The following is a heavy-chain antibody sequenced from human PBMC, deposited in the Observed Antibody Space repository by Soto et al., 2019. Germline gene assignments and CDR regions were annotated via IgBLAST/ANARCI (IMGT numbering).Heavy chain of an antibody. V-gene: IGHV4-34*01. Sequence: QVQLQQWGAGLLKPSETLSLTCAVYGGSFSGYYWSWIRQPPGKGLEWIGEINHSGSTNYNPSLKRRVTRSVDTSKKQFSLKLSSVTAADTAVYYCARARRGGSTTLWFEPWGQVTLVTGYS. J-gene: IGHJ5*02. CDR1: GGSFSGYY. CDR2: INHSGST. D-gene: IGHD1-26*01. CDR3: ARARRGGSTTLWFEP.